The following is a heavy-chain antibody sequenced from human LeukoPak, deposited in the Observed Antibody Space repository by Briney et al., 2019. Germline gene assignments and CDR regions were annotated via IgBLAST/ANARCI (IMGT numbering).Heavy chain of an antibody. CDR2: INAGKVDP. CDR1: GYSFTNYA. V-gene: IGHV1-3*01. Sequence: GASVKVSCRASGYSFTNYAMHWVRQAPGQRPEWVGCINAGKVDPKYSQKFQGRVTITGDTTASTAYMDLTGLTPEDTAVYYCARGAPNTSGWPLDYWGQGALVTVSS. J-gene: IGHJ4*02. CDR3: ARGAPNTSGWPLDY. D-gene: IGHD6-19*01.